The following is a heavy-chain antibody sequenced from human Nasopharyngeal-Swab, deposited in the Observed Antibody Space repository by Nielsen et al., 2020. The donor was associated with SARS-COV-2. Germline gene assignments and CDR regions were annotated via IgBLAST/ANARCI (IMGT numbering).Heavy chain of an antibody. J-gene: IGHJ4*02. CDR2: INPSGGST. D-gene: IGHD6-6*01. CDR1: GYTFTAYY. V-gene: IGHV1-46*01. Sequence: ASVKVSCKASGYTFTAYYMHWVRQAPGQGLEWMGIINPSGGSTSYAQKFQGRVTMTRDTSTSTVYMELGSLRSEDTAVYYCARDQAARLSHAGYWGQGTLVTVSS. CDR3: ARDQAARLSHAGY.